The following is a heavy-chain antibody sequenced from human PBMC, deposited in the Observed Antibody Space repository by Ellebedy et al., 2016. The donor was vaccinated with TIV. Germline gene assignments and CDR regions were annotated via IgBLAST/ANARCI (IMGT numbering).Heavy chain of an antibody. CDR2: INWNSGRI. CDR3: AKDIRYCGGDCYEVDYFYGMHV. CDR1: GFTFADYA. D-gene: IGHD2-21*02. J-gene: IGHJ6*02. Sequence: GGSLRLXXAASGFTFADYAMHCVRQAPGKGLEWVSGINWNSGRIDYADSVKGRFTISRDNAKNSLYLQMNSLRPEDTALYFCAKDIRYCGGDCYEVDYFYGMHVWGQGTTVTVSS. V-gene: IGHV3-9*01.